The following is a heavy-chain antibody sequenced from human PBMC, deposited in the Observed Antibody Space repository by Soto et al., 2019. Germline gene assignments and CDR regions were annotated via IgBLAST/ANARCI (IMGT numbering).Heavy chain of an antibody. D-gene: IGHD3-10*01. CDR3: ARDAISMVRGTNNWFDP. Sequence: GGSLRLSCEASVFIFSYHAMSWVRQAPGKGLEWVSAISGNGIATYYADSVKGRFTISRDNSKNTLYLQMNRLRADDTAVYYCARDAISMVRGTNNWFDPWGQGTLVTVSS. J-gene: IGHJ5*02. CDR2: ISGNGIAT. V-gene: IGHV3-23*01. CDR1: VFIFSYHA.